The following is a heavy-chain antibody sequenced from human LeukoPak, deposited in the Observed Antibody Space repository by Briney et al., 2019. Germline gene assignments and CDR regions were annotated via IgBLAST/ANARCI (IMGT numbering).Heavy chain of an antibody. Sequence: GGSLRLSCAASGFTFSSYGMSWVRQAPGKGLEWVSAISGSGGSTYYADSVKGRFTISRDNSKNTLYLQMNSLRAEDTAVYYCAKDLRGYYDFWSGYADQTPGAFDIWGQGTMVTVSS. D-gene: IGHD3-3*01. CDR1: GFTFSSYG. CDR2: ISGSGGST. CDR3: AKDLRGYYDFWSGYADQTPGAFDI. J-gene: IGHJ3*02. V-gene: IGHV3-23*01.